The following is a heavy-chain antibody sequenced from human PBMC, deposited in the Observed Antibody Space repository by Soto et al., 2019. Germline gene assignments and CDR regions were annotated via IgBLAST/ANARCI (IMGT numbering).Heavy chain of an antibody. D-gene: IGHD6-13*01. J-gene: IGHJ4*02. CDR3: AKEHSISPEGVWGFDF. CDR1: GFTFSNFA. Sequence: EVQLLESGGGLVQPGGSLRLSCAASGFTFSNFALSWVRQAPGKGPQCVSSILGGGGATFYADSVKGRLTIARDNSKNTLYQQMSSLRADDTAVYHCAKEHSISPEGVWGFDFWGRGTLFTVSS. V-gene: IGHV3-23*01. CDR2: ILGGGGAT.